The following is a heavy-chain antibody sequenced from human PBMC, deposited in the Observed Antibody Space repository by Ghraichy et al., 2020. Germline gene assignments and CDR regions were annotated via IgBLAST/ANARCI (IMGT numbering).Heavy chain of an antibody. CDR2: ISGSSNYI. CDR3: ARERRGVIPYYYYGMDV. CDR1: DFTFSTYS. J-gene: IGHJ6*02. Sequence: GGSLRLSCAASDFTFSTYSMNWVRQAPGKGLEWVSSISGSSNYIYYADSVKGRFTVSRDNAKNSLYLQMNSLRAEDTAVYYCARERRGVIPYYYYGMDVWGQGTPVTVSS. D-gene: IGHD3-10*01. V-gene: IGHV3-21*01.